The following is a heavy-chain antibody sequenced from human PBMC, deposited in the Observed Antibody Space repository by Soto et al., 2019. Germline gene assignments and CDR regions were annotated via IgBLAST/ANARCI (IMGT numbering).Heavy chain of an antibody. J-gene: IGHJ4*02. V-gene: IGHV3-23*01. Sequence: GGSLRLSCAASGFTFSSYAMSWVRQAPGKGLEWVSAISGSGGSTYYADSVKGRFTISRDNSKDTLYLQMNSLRAEDTAVYYCAKDRCSGGSCYPPLYYFDYWGQGALVTVSS. CDR3: AKDRCSGGSCYPPLYYFDY. CDR2: ISGSGGST. D-gene: IGHD2-15*01. CDR1: GFTFSSYA.